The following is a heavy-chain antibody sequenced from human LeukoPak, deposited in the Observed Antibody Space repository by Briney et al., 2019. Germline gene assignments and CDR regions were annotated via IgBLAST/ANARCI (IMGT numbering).Heavy chain of an antibody. CDR3: AKDASLGRGSYPDF. V-gene: IGHV1-46*01. CDR2: INPSGGGT. CDR1: GDTFRTYY. Sequence: ASVKVSRKAPGDTFRTYYMHWVRQAPGQGLEWMGIINPSGGGTRYAQKFQGRVTMTRDMSTSTVYMEMGSLRSEDTAVYYCAKDASLGRGSYPDFWGQGTLVTVSS. D-gene: IGHD1-26*01. J-gene: IGHJ4*02.